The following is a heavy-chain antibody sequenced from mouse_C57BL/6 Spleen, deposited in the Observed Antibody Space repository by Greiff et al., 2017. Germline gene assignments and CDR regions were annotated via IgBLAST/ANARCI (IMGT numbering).Heavy chain of an antibody. J-gene: IGHJ4*01. CDR1: GYTFTDYN. CDR3: ARERVTPRAMDY. V-gene: IGHV1-22*01. Sequence: EVQLQQSGPELVKPGASVTMSCKASGYTFTDYNMHWVKQSHGKSLEWIGYINPNNGGTSYNQKFKGKATLTVNKSSSTAYMGLRSLTSEDSAVYYCARERVTPRAMDYWGQGTSVTVSS. D-gene: IGHD2-12*01. CDR2: INPNNGGT.